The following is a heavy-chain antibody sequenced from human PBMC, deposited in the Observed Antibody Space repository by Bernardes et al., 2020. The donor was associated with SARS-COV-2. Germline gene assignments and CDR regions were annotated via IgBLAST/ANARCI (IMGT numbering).Heavy chain of an antibody. CDR3: ARVRNWGSDYYYGLDV. Sequence: SETLSLTCTVSGDSISNYYWNWIRQSPGKGLEWIGYIYYSGGTNYNPSLKSRVTISVDTSKSQFSLKLSSVTAADTAVYYCARVRNWGSDYYYGLDVWGQGTTVTVSS. CDR2: IYYSGGT. CDR1: GDSISNYY. D-gene: IGHD3-16*01. V-gene: IGHV4-59*01. J-gene: IGHJ6*02.